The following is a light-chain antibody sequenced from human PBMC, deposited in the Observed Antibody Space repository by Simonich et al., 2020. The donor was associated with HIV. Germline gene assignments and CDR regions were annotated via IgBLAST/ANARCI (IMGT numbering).Light chain of an antibody. CDR2: DLS. V-gene: IGLV2-14*03. J-gene: IGLJ3*02. CDR1: SSDVGGYKY. CDR3: SSYTSSRTWV. Sequence: QSALTQPASVSGSPGQSITISCTGTSSDVGGYKYVSWYQQHPGKAPKLMIYDLSKRPSGFSNRFSGSKSGNTASLSISGLQAEDEADYYCSSYTSSRTWVFGGGTKLTVL.